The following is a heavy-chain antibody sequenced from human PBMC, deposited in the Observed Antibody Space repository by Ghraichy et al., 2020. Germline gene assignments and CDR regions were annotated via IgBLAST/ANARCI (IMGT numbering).Heavy chain of an antibody. CDR3: AKDCEEYSSPYYYYYGMDV. Sequence: GESLNISCAASGFTFSSYGMHWVRQAPGKGLEWVAFIRYDGSNKYYADSVKGRFTISRDNSKNTLYLQMNSLRAEDTAVYYCAKDCEEYSSPYYYYYGMDVWGQGTTVTVSS. D-gene: IGHD6-6*01. V-gene: IGHV3-30*02. CDR2: IRYDGSNK. J-gene: IGHJ6*02. CDR1: GFTFSSYG.